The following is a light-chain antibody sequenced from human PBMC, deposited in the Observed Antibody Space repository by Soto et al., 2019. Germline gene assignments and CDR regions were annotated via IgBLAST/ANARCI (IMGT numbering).Light chain of an antibody. CDR2: IAC. J-gene: IGKJ4*01. CDR3: QYLNSSPPT. CDR1: QGISNY. V-gene: IGKV1-9*01. Sequence: IQLTQSPSSLSASVGDRVTITCRASQGISNYLACYQQKPRKAPKLLIYIACTLQGGVPSRFSGSGSVTDFILTISSLQPEDVAAYYFQYLNSSPPTFSGATKVDI.